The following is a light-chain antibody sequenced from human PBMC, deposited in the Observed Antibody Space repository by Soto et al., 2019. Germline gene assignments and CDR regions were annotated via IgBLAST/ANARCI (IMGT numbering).Light chain of an antibody. CDR1: SSNLGNNF. Sequence: QSVLTQPPSVSAAPGQKVTISCSGSSSNLGNNFVSWYQQLPGTAPRLLILDNDKRLSGIPDRFSGSKSGTSASLGNTGLPTGGEGGYYCATWGCSLSAVVFGGGTKLTVL. V-gene: IGLV1-51*01. J-gene: IGLJ2*01. CDR2: DND. CDR3: ATWGCSLSAVV.